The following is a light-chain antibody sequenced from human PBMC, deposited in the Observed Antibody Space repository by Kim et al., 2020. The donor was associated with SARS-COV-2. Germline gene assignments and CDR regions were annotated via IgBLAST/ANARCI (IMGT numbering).Light chain of an antibody. Sequence: SSELTQDPAVSVALGQTVRITCQGDSLRSYYASWYQQQPGQAPVLVIYAKNNRPSGIPDRFSGSSSGNTASLTITGAQAEDEADYYCNSRDTSGNHLYVFGTGTKVTVL. CDR2: AKN. J-gene: IGLJ1*01. CDR1: SLRSYY. CDR3: NSRDTSGNHLYV. V-gene: IGLV3-19*01.